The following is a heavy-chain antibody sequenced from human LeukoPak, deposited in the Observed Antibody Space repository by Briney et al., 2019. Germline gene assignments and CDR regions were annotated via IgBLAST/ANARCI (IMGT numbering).Heavy chain of an antibody. CDR1: GGSGGSISSSNW. J-gene: IGHJ4*02. D-gene: IGHD2-2*01. V-gene: IGHV4-4*02. CDR3: ARAGQGYCSSASCFLSLDY. Sequence: KTSETLSLTCAVSGGSGGSISSSNWWNWVRQPPGKGLEWIGEIYHSGSTNYNPSLKSRVTISIDKSKNQFSLKLNSVTAADTAVYYCARAGQGYCSSASCFLSLDYWGQGTLVTVSS. CDR2: IYHSGST.